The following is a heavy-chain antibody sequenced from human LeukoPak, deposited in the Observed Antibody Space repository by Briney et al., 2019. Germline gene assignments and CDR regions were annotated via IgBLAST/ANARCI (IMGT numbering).Heavy chain of an antibody. D-gene: IGHD3-22*01. Sequence: GGSLRLSCAASGFTFRSYWMHWVRQAPGKGLVWVSNIKSDGSSTTYADSVKGRFTISRDNAKNTLYLQMISLRAEDTAVYYCARDRGYTFDYWGQGTLVTVSS. CDR2: IKSDGSST. J-gene: IGHJ4*02. CDR3: ARDRGYTFDY. CDR1: GFTFRSYW. V-gene: IGHV3-74*01.